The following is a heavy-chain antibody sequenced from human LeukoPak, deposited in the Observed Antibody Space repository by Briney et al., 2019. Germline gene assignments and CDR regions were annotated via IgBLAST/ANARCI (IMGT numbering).Heavy chain of an antibody. J-gene: IGHJ4*02. CDR3: ARDWGTPARYFDY. Sequence: ASVKVSCKASGYTFTSYYMHWVRQAPGQGLEWMGIINPSGGSTSYAQKFQGRVTMTRDMSMSTVYMELSSLRSEDTAVYYCARDWGTPARYFDYWGQGTLVTVSS. D-gene: IGHD3-16*01. CDR2: INPSGGST. V-gene: IGHV1-46*01. CDR1: GYTFTSYY.